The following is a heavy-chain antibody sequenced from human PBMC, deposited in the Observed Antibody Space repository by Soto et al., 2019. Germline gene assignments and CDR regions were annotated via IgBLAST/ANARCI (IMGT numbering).Heavy chain of an antibody. J-gene: IGHJ4*02. Sequence: QVQLVQSGAEVKKPGASVKVSCKASGYSFTKYHMHWVRQAPGQGLEWMGWINPGSGVTNQAQKFQGRVTMTRDTSITTTYMELNSLTSDDTAVYYCVRVAGHKNARFDTWGQGALVTVSS. V-gene: IGHV1-2*02. D-gene: IGHD1-1*01. CDR2: INPGSGVT. CDR3: VRVAGHKNARFDT. CDR1: GYSFTKYH.